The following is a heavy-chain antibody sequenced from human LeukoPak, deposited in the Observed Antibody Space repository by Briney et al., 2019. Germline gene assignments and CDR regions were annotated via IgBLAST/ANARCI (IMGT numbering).Heavy chain of an antibody. Sequence: SETLSLTRAVYGGSFSGYYWSWIRQPPGKGLEWIGEIYHSGSTNYNPSLKSRVTISVDKSKNQFSLKLSSVTAADTAVYYCARNMWGEKSPYYYYYYMDVWGKGTTVTVSS. D-gene: IGHD1-26*01. CDR1: GGSFSGYY. J-gene: IGHJ6*03. CDR2: IYHSGST. CDR3: ARNMWGEKSPYYYYYYMDV. V-gene: IGHV4-34*01.